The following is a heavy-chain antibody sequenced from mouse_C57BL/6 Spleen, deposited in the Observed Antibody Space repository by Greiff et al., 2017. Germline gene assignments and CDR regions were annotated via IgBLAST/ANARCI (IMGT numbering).Heavy chain of an antibody. CDR2: IWSDGST. CDR1: GFSLTSYG. J-gene: IGHJ4*01. D-gene: IGHD1-1*01. Sequence: VQLQQSGPGLVAPSQSLSITCTVSGFSLTSYGVHWVRQPPGKGLEWLVVIWSDGSTTYNSALKSRLSISKDNSKSQVFLKMNSLQTDDTAMYYCASYYCGSSLYAMDYWGQGTSVTVSS. CDR3: ASYYCGSSLYAMDY. V-gene: IGHV2-6*03.